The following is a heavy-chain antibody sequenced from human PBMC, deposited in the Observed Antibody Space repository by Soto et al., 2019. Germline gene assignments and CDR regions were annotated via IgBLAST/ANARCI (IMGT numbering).Heavy chain of an antibody. V-gene: IGHV3-73*02. D-gene: IGHD3-22*01. CDR3: LTYGISGDRLFDL. J-gene: IGHJ2*01. Sequence: EVQLVESGGGLVKPGGSLKLSCAASGFSFSGSAMHWVRQASGKGLEWVGRIRSKADGYATAYVASVKGRFIVSRQDSKIMAYVEMNSTKVAESAVHYCLTYGISGDRLFDLWGRGTLVTVAP. CDR2: IRSKADGYAT. CDR1: GFSFSGSA.